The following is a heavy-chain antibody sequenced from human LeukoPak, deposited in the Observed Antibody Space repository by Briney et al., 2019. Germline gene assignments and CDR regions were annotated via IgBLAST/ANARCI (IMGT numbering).Heavy chain of an antibody. D-gene: IGHD3-3*02. CDR3: ARDLAAISTGSHNWFDP. Sequence: PGASVKVSCRASGYTFTAFYLHWVRQAPGEGPEWMGWINPKSGGTNYAQKFQGRVTMTRDTSISTAFMELSRLTSDDTAVYYCARDLAAISTGSHNWFDPWGQGTLVTVSS. CDR2: INPKSGGT. CDR1: GYTFTAFY. J-gene: IGHJ5*02. V-gene: IGHV1-2*02.